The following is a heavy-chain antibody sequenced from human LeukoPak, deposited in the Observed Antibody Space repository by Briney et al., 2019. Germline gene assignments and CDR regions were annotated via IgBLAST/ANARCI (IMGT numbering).Heavy chain of an antibody. CDR2: INPNSGGT. Sequence: GASVKVSCKASGYTFTGYYVHWVRQAPGQGLEWMGWINPNSGGTNYAQKFQGRVTMTRDTSISTAYMELSRLRSDDTAVYYCARDYGHYDILTGYRYNWFDPWGQGSLVTVSS. J-gene: IGHJ5*02. CDR1: GYTFTGYY. D-gene: IGHD3-9*01. CDR3: ARDYGHYDILTGYRYNWFDP. V-gene: IGHV1-2*02.